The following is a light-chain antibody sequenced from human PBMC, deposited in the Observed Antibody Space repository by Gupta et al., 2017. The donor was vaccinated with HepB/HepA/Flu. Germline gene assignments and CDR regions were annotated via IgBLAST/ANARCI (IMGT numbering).Light chain of an antibody. J-gene: IGKJ2*01. CDR2: DAA. Sequence: EIVLTQSPATLSLSPGERATLSCRASQSVANYIAWYQQKPGQAPRLLIYDAANRATGIPARFSGSGSGTDFTLTISSLEPEDFALYYCLQRSNWHPFGPGTNLEIK. CDR1: QSVANY. CDR3: LQRSNWHP. V-gene: IGKV3-11*01.